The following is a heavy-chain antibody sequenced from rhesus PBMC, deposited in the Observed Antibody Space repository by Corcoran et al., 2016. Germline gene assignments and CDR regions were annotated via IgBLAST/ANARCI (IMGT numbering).Heavy chain of an antibody. CDR1: GCTFSDYY. J-gene: IGHJ4*01. Sequence: EVQLVESGGGLVQPGGSLRLSCAASGCTFSDYYMSWVSQAPGKGLEWVSSISVASSYIYYADSVKGRFTISRDNAKNSLSLQMNSLKTEDTAVYYCTREGYYFDYWGQGVLVTVSS. V-gene: IGHV3S4*01. CDR2: ISVASSYI. CDR3: TREGYYFDY.